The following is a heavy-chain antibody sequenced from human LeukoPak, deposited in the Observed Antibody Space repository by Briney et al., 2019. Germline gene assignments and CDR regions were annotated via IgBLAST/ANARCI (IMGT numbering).Heavy chain of an antibody. V-gene: IGHV3-66*01. CDR1: GFSVSNYY. Sequence: GGSLRLSCAASGFSVSNYYMSWVRQAPGKGLEWVSVIYTGGRRDYGDSVRGRSSISRDNSKNTVSLQMNSLRGDDTALYYCARGQAYCGSDCYSDWGQGTLVTVSA. J-gene: IGHJ4*02. CDR2: IYTGGRR. CDR3: ARGQAYCGSDCYSD. D-gene: IGHD2-21*02.